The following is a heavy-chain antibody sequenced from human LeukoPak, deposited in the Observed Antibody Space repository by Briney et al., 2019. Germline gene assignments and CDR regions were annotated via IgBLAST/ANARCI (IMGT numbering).Heavy chain of an antibody. Sequence: GGSLRLSCAAPGFTFSNYGMHRVRQAPGKGLEWVALIRYDGSNKYYADSVKGQFTISRDNSKNTLYLQMNSLRAEDTAVYYCAKSYCSGGSCFSDYWGQGTLVTVSS. D-gene: IGHD2-15*01. CDR1: GFTFSNYG. CDR2: IRYDGSNK. J-gene: IGHJ4*02. CDR3: AKSYCSGGSCFSDY. V-gene: IGHV3-30*02.